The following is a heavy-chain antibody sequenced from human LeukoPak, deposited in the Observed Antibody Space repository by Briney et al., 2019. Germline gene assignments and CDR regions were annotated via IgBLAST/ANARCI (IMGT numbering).Heavy chain of an antibody. J-gene: IGHJ4*02. CDR2: IYYSGST. Sequence: SETLPLTCTVSGGSISSYYWSWIRQPPGKGLEWIGYIYYSGSTNYNPSLKSRVTISVDTSKNQFSLKLSSVTAADTAVYYCVRVRIYGSGSYQTYYFDYWGQGTLVTVSS. D-gene: IGHD3-10*01. CDR3: VRVRIYGSGSYQTYYFDY. V-gene: IGHV4-59*01. CDR1: GGSISSYY.